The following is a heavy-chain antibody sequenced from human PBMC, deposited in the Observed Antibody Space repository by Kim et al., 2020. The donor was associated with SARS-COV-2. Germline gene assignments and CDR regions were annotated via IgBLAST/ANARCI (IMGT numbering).Heavy chain of an antibody. Sequence: GGSLRLSCAASGFTFGDYAMHWVRQAPGKGLEWVSGISWNSGSIGYADSVKGRFTISRDNAKNSLYLQMNSLRAEDTALYYCAKSIRGYCSGGSCHDWFDPWGQGTLVTVSS. CDR3: AKSIRGYCSGGSCHDWFDP. CDR1: GFTFGDYA. CDR2: ISWNSGSI. D-gene: IGHD2-15*01. V-gene: IGHV3-9*01. J-gene: IGHJ5*02.